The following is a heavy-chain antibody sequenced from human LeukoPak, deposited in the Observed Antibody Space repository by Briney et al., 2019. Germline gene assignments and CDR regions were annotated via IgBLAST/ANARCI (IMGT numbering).Heavy chain of an antibody. CDR1: GGSISSGGYY. CDR3: ARGWTAMVNFDY. V-gene: IGHV4-31*03. CDR2: TYYSGST. Sequence: SQTLSLTCTVSGGSISSGGYYWSRIRQHPGKGLEWIGYTYYSGSTYYNPSLKSRVTISVDTSKNQFSLKLSSVTAADTAVYYCARGWTAMVNFDYWGQGTLVTVSS. J-gene: IGHJ4*02. D-gene: IGHD5-18*01.